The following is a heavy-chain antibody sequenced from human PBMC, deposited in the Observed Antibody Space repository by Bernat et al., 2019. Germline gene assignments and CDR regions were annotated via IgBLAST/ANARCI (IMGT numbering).Heavy chain of an antibody. V-gene: IGHV3-21*01. Sequence: EVQVVESGGGLVKPGGSLRLSCAASGFTFSIYTMNWVRQAPGKGLEWVSSISSSSSYMYYADSVKGRFTISRDNAKNSLYLQMNSLRAEDTAVYYCAREGYHWYFDLWGRGTLVTVSS. CDR3: AREGYHWYFDL. J-gene: IGHJ2*01. D-gene: IGHD2-2*01. CDR1: GFTFSIYT. CDR2: ISSSSSYM.